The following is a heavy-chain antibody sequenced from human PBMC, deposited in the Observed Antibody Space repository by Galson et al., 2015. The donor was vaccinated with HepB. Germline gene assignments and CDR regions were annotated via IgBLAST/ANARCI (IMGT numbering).Heavy chain of an antibody. CDR1: GFTFSSYG. CDR3: AKNSRAITMIVAPDY. CDR2: ISYDGSNK. J-gene: IGHJ4*02. Sequence: SLRLSCAASGFTFSSYGMHWVRQAPGKGLEWVAVISYDGSNKYYADSVKGRFTISRDNSKNTLYLQMNSLRAEDTAVYYCAKNSRAITMIVAPDYWGQGTLVTVSS. D-gene: IGHD3-22*01. V-gene: IGHV3-30*18.